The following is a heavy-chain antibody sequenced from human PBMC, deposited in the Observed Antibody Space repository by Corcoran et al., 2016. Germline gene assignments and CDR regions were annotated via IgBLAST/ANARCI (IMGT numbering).Heavy chain of an antibody. CDR1: GYTFTSYA. CDR2: INTNTGNP. D-gene: IGHD3-3*01. V-gene: IGHV7-4-1*01. CDR3: ARDRSLLFLESLQILDWYYYGMDV. Sequence: QVQLVQSGSELKKPGASVKVSCKASGYTFTSYAMNWVRQAPGQGLEWMGWINTNTGNPTYAQGFTGRFVFSLDTSVSTAYLQICSLKAEDTAVYYCARDRSLLFLESLQILDWYYYGMDVWGQGTTVTVSS. J-gene: IGHJ6*02.